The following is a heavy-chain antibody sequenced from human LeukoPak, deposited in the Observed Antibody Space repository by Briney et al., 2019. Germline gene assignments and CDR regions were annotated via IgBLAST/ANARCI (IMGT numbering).Heavy chain of an antibody. Sequence: SETLSLTCTVSGGSISSSSYYWGWIRQPPGKGLEWIGYIYYGGSTYYNLSLKSRVTISVDTSKNQFSLKLSSVTAADTAVYYCARGLDANDWYDVFDIWGQGTMVTVSS. J-gene: IGHJ3*02. D-gene: IGHD3/OR15-3a*01. CDR2: IYYGGST. V-gene: IGHV4-39*07. CDR3: ARGLDANDWYDVFDI. CDR1: GGSISSSSYY.